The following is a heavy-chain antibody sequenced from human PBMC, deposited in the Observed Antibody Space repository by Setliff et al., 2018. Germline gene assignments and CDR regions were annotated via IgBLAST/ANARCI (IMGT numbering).Heavy chain of an antibody. Sequence: ASVKVSCKASGYTFTSYDINWMRQAPGQGLEWMGWISAYNGNTNYAQRFQGRVTMTTDTSTSTAYMELRSLRSDDTAVYYCARDLYNSGSDYWGQGTLVTVSS. J-gene: IGHJ4*02. CDR2: ISAYNGNT. V-gene: IGHV1-18*01. CDR3: ARDLYNSGSDY. CDR1: GYTFTSYD. D-gene: IGHD6-25*01.